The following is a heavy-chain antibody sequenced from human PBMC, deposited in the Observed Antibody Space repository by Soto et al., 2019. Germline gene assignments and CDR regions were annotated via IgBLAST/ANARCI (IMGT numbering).Heavy chain of an antibody. CDR1: GFTVGASW. CDR3: ARGGLEPFDY. J-gene: IGHJ4*02. V-gene: IGHV3-74*01. Sequence: GGSLRLSCAVSGFTVGASWMHWVRQGPGRGPVWVSRVDLDGFTTTHADSVRGRFSISRDIAKNTVFMQMDRLRAEDTAVYYCARGGLEPFDYLGQGALVTVSS. D-gene: IGHD1-1*01. CDR2: VDLDGFTT.